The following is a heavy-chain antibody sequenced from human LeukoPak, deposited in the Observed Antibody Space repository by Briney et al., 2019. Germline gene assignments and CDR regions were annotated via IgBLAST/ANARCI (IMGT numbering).Heavy chain of an antibody. CDR1: AFTFSSYS. CDR2: ISSSSDYI. Sequence: GGSLRLSCAASAFTFSSYSMNWVRQAPGKRLEWGSSISSSSDYIYYADSLKGRFTISRDNAQNSLYLLMNNLRAEDTAVYYCAREQQQLAPFYYYGMDVWGQGTTVTVSS. CDR3: AREQQQLAPFYYYGMDV. D-gene: IGHD6-13*01. J-gene: IGHJ6*02. V-gene: IGHV3-21*01.